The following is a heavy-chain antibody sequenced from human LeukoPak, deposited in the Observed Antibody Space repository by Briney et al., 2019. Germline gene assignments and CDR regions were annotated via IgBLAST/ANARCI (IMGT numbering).Heavy chain of an antibody. Sequence: PGGSLRLSCAASGFTFSDYWMNWVRQAPGKGLEWVANIDQDGGGKYYLDSVKGRFTISRDNAKNSLYLQINSLRAEDTAVYYCARLRWFDPWGQGTLVTVSS. V-gene: IGHV3-7*01. CDR1: GFTFSDYW. J-gene: IGHJ5*02. CDR3: ARLRWFDP. CDR2: IDQDGGGK.